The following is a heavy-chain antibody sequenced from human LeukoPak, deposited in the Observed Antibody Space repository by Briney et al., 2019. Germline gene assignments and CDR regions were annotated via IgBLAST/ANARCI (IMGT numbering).Heavy chain of an antibody. CDR3: AKDRVSSSWYFFDY. D-gene: IGHD6-13*01. CDR1: GFTFDDYA. J-gene: IGHJ4*02. Sequence: GRSLRLSCAASGFTFDDYAMHWVRQAPGKGLEWVSGISWNSGSIGYADSVKGRFTISSDNAKNSLYLQMSSLRAEDTALYYCAKDRVSSSWYFFDYWGQGTLVTVSS. CDR2: ISWNSGSI. V-gene: IGHV3-9*01.